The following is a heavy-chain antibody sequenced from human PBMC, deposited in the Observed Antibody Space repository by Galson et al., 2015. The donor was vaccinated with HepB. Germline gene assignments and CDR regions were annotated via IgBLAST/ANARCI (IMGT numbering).Heavy chain of an antibody. D-gene: IGHD3-10*01. CDR1: GFSFNDYY. Sequence: SLRLSCATSGFSFNDYYIAWIRQSPGKGLQWVSHMGRSIDSKHYADSVRGRFTISRDNTNNSLCLHMNGLRIEDTAVYYCTRTYYTGSGINRDFDYWGQGTRVTVSS. V-gene: IGHV3-11*03. CDR3: TRTYYTGSGINRDFDY. CDR2: MGRSIDSK. J-gene: IGHJ4*02.